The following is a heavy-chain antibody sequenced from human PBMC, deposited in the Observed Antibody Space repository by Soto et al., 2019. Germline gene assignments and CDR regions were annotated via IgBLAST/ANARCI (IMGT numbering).Heavy chain of an antibody. V-gene: IGHV4-59*01. Sequence: XTLSLPCTVSGGTLNNYEWDWIRRPPGKGLELIGFIYYSGSTKYNPSLKSRVTISVDTSNNQFYLNLTFLTAADTAVYYCARADQSYLIPHFDFWGQGTLGTVS. CDR3: ARADQSYLIPHFDF. D-gene: IGHD3-16*01. CDR1: GGTLNNYE. CDR2: IYYSGST. J-gene: IGHJ4*02.